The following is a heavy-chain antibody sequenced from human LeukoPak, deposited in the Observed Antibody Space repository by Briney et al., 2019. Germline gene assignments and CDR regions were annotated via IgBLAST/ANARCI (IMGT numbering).Heavy chain of an antibody. J-gene: IGHJ4*02. Sequence: PGGSLRLSCAASGLTFSSYSMNWVRQAPGKGLEWVSSISSSSSYIYYADSVKGRFTISRDNAKNSLYLQMNSLRAEDTAVYYCARETSYSYGLDYWGQGTLVTVSS. CDR1: GLTFSSYS. CDR3: ARETSYSYGLDY. CDR2: ISSSSSYI. D-gene: IGHD5-18*01. V-gene: IGHV3-21*01.